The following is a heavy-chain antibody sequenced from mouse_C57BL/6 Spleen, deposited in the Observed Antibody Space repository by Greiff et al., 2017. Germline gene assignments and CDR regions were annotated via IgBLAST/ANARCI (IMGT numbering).Heavy chain of an antibody. V-gene: IGHV5-12*01. CDR3: ARRVYYGYSYAMDY. D-gene: IGHD2-3*01. CDR2: ISNGGGST. J-gene: IGHJ4*01. Sequence: EVKLMESGGGLVQPGGSLKLSCAASGFTFSDYYMYWVRQTPEKRLEWVAYISNGGGSTYYPTTVKGRFTISRDNAKNTLSLQMSRLKSEDTAMYYCARRVYYGYSYAMDYWGQGTSVTFSS. CDR1: GFTFSDYY.